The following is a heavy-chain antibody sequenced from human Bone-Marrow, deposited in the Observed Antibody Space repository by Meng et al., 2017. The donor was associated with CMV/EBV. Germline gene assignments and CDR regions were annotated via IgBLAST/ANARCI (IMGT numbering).Heavy chain of an antibody. V-gene: IGHV4-61*01. CDR2: IYYSGST. Sequence: ESLKISCTVSGGSVSSGSYYWSWIRQPPGKGPEWIGYIYYSGSTNYNPSLKSRVTISVDTSKNQFSLKLNSVTAADTAVYYCARGRLDFWSGYHNYYYGMDVWGQGTTVTVSS. CDR3: ARGRLDFWSGYHNYYYGMDV. CDR1: GGSVSSGSYY. D-gene: IGHD3-3*01. J-gene: IGHJ6*02.